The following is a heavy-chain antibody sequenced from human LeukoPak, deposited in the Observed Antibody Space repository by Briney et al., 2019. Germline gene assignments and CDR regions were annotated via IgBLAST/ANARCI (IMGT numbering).Heavy chain of an antibody. CDR1: GGSISSGDYY. J-gene: IGHJ6*04. Sequence: PSETLSLTCTVSGGSISSGDYYWGWIRQPPGTGLEWIGYIYYSGSTYYNPSLKSRVTISVDTSKNQFSLKLSSVTAADTAVYYCATGPIDTAMADYYYYGMDVWGKGTTVTVSS. V-gene: IGHV4-30-4*01. CDR3: ATGPIDTAMADYYYYGMDV. CDR2: IYYSGST. D-gene: IGHD5-18*01.